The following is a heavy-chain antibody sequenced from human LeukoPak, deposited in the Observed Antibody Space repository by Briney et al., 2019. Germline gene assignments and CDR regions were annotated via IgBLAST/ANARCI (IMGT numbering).Heavy chain of an antibody. CDR1: GDSVSSNSAA. Sequence: SQTLSLTCAISGDSVSSNSAAWNWIRQSPSRGLEWLGRTYYRSKWCNDYAVSVRSRITIDPDTSKNQFSLQLNSLTPEDTAVYSCARSLAGTGSGLFDSWGQGTLVTVSS. V-gene: IGHV6-1*01. CDR2: TYYRSKWCN. J-gene: IGHJ4*02. D-gene: IGHD6-13*01. CDR3: ARSLAGTGSGLFDS.